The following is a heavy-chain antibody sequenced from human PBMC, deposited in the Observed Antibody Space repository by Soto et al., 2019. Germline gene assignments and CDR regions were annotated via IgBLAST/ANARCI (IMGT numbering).Heavy chain of an antibody. D-gene: IGHD3-3*01. V-gene: IGHV3-11*06. CDR1: GFTFSDYY. Sequence: GGSLRLSCAASGFTFSDYYMSWIRQAPGKGLEWVSYISSSISSYTNYADPVKGRFTISRDNAKNSLYLQMNSLRAEDTAVYYCARVGGYYDFWSGYWGHGMDVWGQGTMVTVSS. CDR2: ISSSISSYT. CDR3: ARVGGYYDFWSGYWGHGMDV. J-gene: IGHJ6*02.